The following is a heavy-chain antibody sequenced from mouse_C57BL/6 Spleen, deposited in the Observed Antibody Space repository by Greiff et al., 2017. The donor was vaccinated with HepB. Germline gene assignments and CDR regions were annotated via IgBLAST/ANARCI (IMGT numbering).Heavy chain of an antibody. CDR1: GYSFTDYN. J-gene: IGHJ2*01. Sequence: EVQLQESGPELVKPGASVKISCKASGYSFTDYNMNWVKQSNGKSLEWIGVINPNYGTTSYNQKFKGKATLTVDQSSSTAYMQLNSLTSEDSAVYYCVQVPPRYYDYDDYYFDYWGQGTTLTVSS. D-gene: IGHD2-4*01. CDR2: INPNYGTT. V-gene: IGHV1-39*01. CDR3: VQVPPRYYDYDDYYFDY.